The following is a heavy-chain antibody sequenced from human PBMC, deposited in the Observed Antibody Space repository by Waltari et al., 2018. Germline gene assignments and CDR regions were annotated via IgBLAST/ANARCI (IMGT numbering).Heavy chain of an antibody. Sequence: QVQLQESGPGLVKPSETLSLTCTFSGGSISSSYWSWIRQPAGKGLEWIGRIYTSGSTNYNPSLKSRVTMSVDTSKNQFSLKLSSVTAADTAVYYCARDLGDFWSGWGPFDPWGQGTLVTVSS. CDR3: ARDLGDFWSGWGPFDP. CDR1: GGSISSSY. CDR2: IYTSGST. J-gene: IGHJ5*02. D-gene: IGHD3-3*01. V-gene: IGHV4-4*07.